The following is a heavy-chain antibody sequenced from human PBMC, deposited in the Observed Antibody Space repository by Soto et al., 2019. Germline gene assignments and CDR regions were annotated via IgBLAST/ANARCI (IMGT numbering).Heavy chain of an antibody. Sequence: QVPLVESGGGVVQPGRSLRLSCAASGFTFNNYGMHWVRQAPGQGLEWVAVIWNDGNGYYYANSVKSRFTISRDNSKNTLYLQMSSLRVEDTAVYYCARRQISPPTRGAASARGGMDVWGQGTTVTVSS. D-gene: IGHD6-13*01. CDR1: GFTFNNYG. V-gene: IGHV3-33*01. CDR3: ARRQISPPTRGAASARGGMDV. CDR2: IWNDGNGY. J-gene: IGHJ6*02.